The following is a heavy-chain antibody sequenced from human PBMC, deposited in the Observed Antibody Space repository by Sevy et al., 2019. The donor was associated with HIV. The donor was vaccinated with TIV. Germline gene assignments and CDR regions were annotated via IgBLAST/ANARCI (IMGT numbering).Heavy chain of an antibody. V-gene: IGHV3-30*04. J-gene: IGHJ5*02. CDR2: ISYDGSNK. D-gene: IGHD3-3*01. CDR1: GFTFSSYA. Sequence: GGSLRLSCAASGFTFSSYAMHWVRQAPGKGLEWVAVISYDGSNKYYADSVKGRFTISRDNSKNTLYLQMNSLRAEDTAVYYCARAPPYYDFWSGYSWFDPWGQGTPVTVSS. CDR3: ARAPPYYDFWSGYSWFDP.